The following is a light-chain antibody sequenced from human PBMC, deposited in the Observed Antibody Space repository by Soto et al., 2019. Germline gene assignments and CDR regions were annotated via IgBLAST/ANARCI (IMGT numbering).Light chain of an antibody. V-gene: IGLV2-14*01. CDR3: SSYGGSNNFV. Sequence: QSVLTQPASVSGSPGQSITISCTGTSSDVGGYNYVSWYQQHPGKAPKLIIYEVNNRPSGVSNRFSGSKSGNTASLIVSGLQADDEADYFCSSYGGSNNFVFGGGTKLTVL. CDR2: EVN. J-gene: IGLJ2*01. CDR1: SSDVGGYNY.